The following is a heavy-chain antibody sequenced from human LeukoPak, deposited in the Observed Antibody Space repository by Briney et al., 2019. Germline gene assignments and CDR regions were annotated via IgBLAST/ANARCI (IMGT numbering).Heavy chain of an antibody. CDR1: GGSISSSSYY. D-gene: IGHD6-6*01. Sequence: PSETLSLTCTVSGGSISSSSYYWGWIRQPPGKGLEWLGSIYYSGSTYYNPSLKSRATISVDTSKNQFSLKLSSVTAADTAVYYCARDSYSSSSEFGIDYWGQGTLVTVSS. CDR3: ARDSYSSSSEFGIDY. J-gene: IGHJ4*02. V-gene: IGHV4-39*07. CDR2: IYYSGST.